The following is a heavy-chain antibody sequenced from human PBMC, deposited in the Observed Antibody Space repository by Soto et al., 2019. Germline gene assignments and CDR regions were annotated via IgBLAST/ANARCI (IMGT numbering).Heavy chain of an antibody. J-gene: IGHJ4*02. CDR3: ARLVVVPAAYYFDY. CDR2: IYYSGST. D-gene: IGHD2-2*01. CDR1: GGSISSSSYY. Sequence: SETLSLTCTVSGGSISSSSYYWGWIRQPPGKGLEWIGSIYYSGSTYYNPSLKSRVTISVDTSKNLFSLKLSSVTAADTAVYYCARLVVVPAAYYFDYWGQGTLVTVSS. V-gene: IGHV4-39*01.